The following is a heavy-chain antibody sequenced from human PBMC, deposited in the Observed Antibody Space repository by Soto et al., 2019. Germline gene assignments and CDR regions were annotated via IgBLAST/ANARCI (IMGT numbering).Heavy chain of an antibody. Sequence: QVQLVESGGGVVQPGRSLRLSCAASGFTFSSYGMHWVRQAPGKGLEWVAVIWYDGSNKYYADSVKGRFTISRDNSKNTLYLQMNSLRAEDTAVYYCGRDLGGSGSRSHDYWGQGTLVTVSS. CDR3: GRDLGGSGSRSHDY. D-gene: IGHD3-10*01. V-gene: IGHV3-33*01. CDR2: IWYDGSNK. J-gene: IGHJ4*02. CDR1: GFTFSSYG.